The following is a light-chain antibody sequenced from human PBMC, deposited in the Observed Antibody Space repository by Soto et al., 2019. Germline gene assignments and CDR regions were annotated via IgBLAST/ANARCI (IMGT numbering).Light chain of an antibody. CDR2: DAS. CDR1: QSISEF. J-gene: IGKJ4*01. CDR3: QQRSKWPVT. Sequence: VVLTQSPATLSLSPGERATLSCRASQSISEFLAWYQQKPGQAPRLLIYDASNRATVTPARFSGSGSGTDFTLTISSLEAEDFAHYYCQQRSKWPVTFGGGTKVEIK. V-gene: IGKV3-11*01.